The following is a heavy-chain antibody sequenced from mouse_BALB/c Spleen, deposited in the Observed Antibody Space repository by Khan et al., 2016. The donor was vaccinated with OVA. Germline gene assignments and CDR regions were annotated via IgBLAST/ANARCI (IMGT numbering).Heavy chain of an antibody. CDR3: ARLARK. J-gene: IGHJ2*01. Sequence: EVKLEVSGAELVKSGATVKLSCTASGLNIKDTYMHWLKQWLEQGLEWIGRFDPSNGNTKYDPKLQGKATITADTSYNPSYLQLSSLTSEDTAVYYCARLARKWGQGTTLTGSS. V-gene: IGHV14-3*02. CDR1: GLNIKDTY. CDR2: FDPSNGNT.